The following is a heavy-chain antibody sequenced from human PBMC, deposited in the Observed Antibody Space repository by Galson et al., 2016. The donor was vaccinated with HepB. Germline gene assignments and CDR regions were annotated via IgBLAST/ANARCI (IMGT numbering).Heavy chain of an antibody. CDR3: ARENGYSEY. J-gene: IGHJ4*02. Sequence: SLRLSCAASGFTFSSHWVQWVRQTPEKGLVWVSRINSDGSSATYADSVRGRFTASRDNAKNTLYLQMDSLRAEDTGVYYCARENGYSEYWGQGTLVTVSS. CDR2: INSDGSSA. D-gene: IGHD3-22*01. V-gene: IGHV3-74*01. CDR1: GFTFSSHW.